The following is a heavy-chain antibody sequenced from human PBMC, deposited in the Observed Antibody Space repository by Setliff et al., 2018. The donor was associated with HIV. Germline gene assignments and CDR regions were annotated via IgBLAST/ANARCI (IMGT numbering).Heavy chain of an antibody. CDR2: ISSTSDYI. D-gene: IGHD6-19*01. Sequence: LRLSCAASGFTFSNYGMNWFRQAPGKGLEWVSSISSTSDYIYYPDSARARFTISRDNAKNSLYLQMNNLRTEDTAVYYCATTSHAYSSGWGPDSWGQGTLVTVSS. V-gene: IGHV3-21*01. J-gene: IGHJ4*02. CDR1: GFTFSNYG. CDR3: ATTSHAYSSGWGPDS.